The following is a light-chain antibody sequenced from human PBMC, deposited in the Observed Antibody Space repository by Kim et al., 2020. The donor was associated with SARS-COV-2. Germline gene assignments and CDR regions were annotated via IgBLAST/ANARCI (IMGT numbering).Light chain of an antibody. V-gene: IGLV1-40*01. CDR1: NSNIGAGYD. Sequence: RVTISCTGSNSNIGAGYDVHWYQQVPRTALKLLIYVNNNRPSGVPDRFSGSKSGTSASLAITGLQAEDDADYYCQSYDSSLSGYVFGTGTKVTVL. CDR3: QSYDSSLSGYV. CDR2: VNN. J-gene: IGLJ1*01.